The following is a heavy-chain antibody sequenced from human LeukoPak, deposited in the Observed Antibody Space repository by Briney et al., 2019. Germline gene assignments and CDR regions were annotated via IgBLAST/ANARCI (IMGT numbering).Heavy chain of an antibody. CDR2: IHYTGST. D-gene: IGHD3-9*01. V-gene: IGHV4-59*01. CDR1: GGSITSSY. Sequence: SETLSITCTVSGGSITSSYWSWIRQSPGKGLEWIGYIHYTGSTNYNPSLKSRVTMLIDTSKNQFSLKLSSVTAADTAVYYCARGRYSAGDNWFDPCGQATLVTVSS. J-gene: IGHJ5*02. CDR3: ARGRYSAGDNWFDP.